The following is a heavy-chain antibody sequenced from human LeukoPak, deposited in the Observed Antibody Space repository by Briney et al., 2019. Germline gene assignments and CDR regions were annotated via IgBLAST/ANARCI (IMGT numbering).Heavy chain of an antibody. CDR1: GGTFSSYA. J-gene: IGHJ6*03. Sequence: SLKVSCKASGGTFSSYAISWVRQAPGQGLEWMGGIIPIFGTANYAQKFQGRVTITTDESTSTAYMELSSLRSEDTAVYYCARGHGYDFWSGHSKPNMDVWGKGTTVTVSS. D-gene: IGHD3-3*01. V-gene: IGHV1-69*05. CDR3: ARGHGYDFWSGHSKPNMDV. CDR2: IIPIFGTA.